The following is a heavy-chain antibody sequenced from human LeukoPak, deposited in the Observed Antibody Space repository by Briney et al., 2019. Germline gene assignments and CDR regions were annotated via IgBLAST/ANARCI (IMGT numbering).Heavy chain of an antibody. CDR3: AGRRVLDASFDY. Sequence: GGSLRLPCAASGFTVSNNYMSWVRQAPGKGLDWVSVIYSGDNTYYVESVKGRFTTSRDNSKNTLFLQMNRLRAEDTAVYYCAGRRVLDASFDYWGQGTLVTVSS. D-gene: IGHD3-16*01. V-gene: IGHV3-66*02. J-gene: IGHJ4*02. CDR2: IYSGDNT. CDR1: GFTVSNNY.